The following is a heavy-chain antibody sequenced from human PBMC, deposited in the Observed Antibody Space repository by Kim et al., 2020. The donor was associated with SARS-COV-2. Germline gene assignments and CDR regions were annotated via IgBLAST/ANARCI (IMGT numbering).Heavy chain of an antibody. J-gene: IGHJ5*01. CDR3: ARSMFDYSWGTSLKKEDS. V-gene: IGHV1-18*01. CDR2: IIPFKTNG. D-gene: IGHD3-16*01. CDR1: GYPFSSFA. Sequence: ASVKVSCKTSGYPFSSFAITWVRQAPGQGLEWMGWIIPFKTNGTYTEKFQGRLTMSTDITTSTAYMEVRSLRSDVTAVYYCARSMFDYSWGTSLKKEDSW.